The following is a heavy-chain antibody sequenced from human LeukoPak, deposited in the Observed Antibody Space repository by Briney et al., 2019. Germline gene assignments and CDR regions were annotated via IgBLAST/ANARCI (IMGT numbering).Heavy chain of an antibody. D-gene: IGHD6-19*01. CDR2: ISGSGGST. CDR3: AKSPGGSSGWYFDPHFDY. CDR1: GFTFSSYA. Sequence: PGGSLRLSCAASGFTFSSYAMSWVRQAPGKGLEWVSAISGSGGSTYYADSVKGRFTISRDNSKNTLYLQMNSLRAGDTAVYYCAKSPGGSSGWYFDPHFDYWGQGTLVTVSS. J-gene: IGHJ4*02. V-gene: IGHV3-23*01.